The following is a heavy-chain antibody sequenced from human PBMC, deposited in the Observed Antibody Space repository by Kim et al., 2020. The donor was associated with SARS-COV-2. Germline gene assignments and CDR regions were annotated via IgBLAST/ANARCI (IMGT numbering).Heavy chain of an antibody. CDR2: IYYSGST. V-gene: IGHV4-39*01. D-gene: IGHD2-2*01. J-gene: IGHJ4*02. Sequence: SETLSLTCTVSGGSISSSSYYWGWIRQPPGKGLEWIGSIYYSGSTYYNPSLKSRVTISVDTSKNRFSLKLSSVTAADTAVYYCARHGDLVPAAISLDFDYWGQGTLVTVSS. CDR1: GGSISSSSYY. CDR3: ARHGDLVPAAISLDFDY.